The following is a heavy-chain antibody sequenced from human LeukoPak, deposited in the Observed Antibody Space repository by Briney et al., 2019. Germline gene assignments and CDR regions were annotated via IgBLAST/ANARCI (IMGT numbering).Heavy chain of an antibody. V-gene: IGHV3-23*01. Sequence: GGSLRLSCAASGFTFRSYTMSWVRQAPGKGLEWVSVISGSGGNTYYADPVKGRFTISRDNSKNTLYMQMNSLRAEDTAVYYCAKAPTPVVAATLFHHWGQGTLVTVS. CDR1: GFTFRSYT. J-gene: IGHJ1*01. CDR3: AKAPTPVVAATLFHH. D-gene: IGHD2-15*01. CDR2: ISGSGGNT.